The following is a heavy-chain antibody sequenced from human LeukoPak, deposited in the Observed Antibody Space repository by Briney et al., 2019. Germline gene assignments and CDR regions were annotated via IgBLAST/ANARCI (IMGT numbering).Heavy chain of an antibody. Sequence: SETLSLTCTVSGGSISSYYWSWIRQPPGKGLEWIGYIYYSGSTNYNPSLKSRVTISVDTSKNQFSLKLSSVTAADTAVYYCARGPITGTPGYFEYWGQGTLVTVSS. D-gene: IGHD1-20*01. CDR1: GGSISSYY. J-gene: IGHJ4*02. V-gene: IGHV4-59*01. CDR2: IYYSGST. CDR3: ARGPITGTPGYFEY.